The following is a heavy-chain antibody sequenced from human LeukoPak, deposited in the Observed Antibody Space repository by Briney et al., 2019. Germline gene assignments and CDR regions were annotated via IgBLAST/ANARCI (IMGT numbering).Heavy chain of an antibody. J-gene: IGHJ3*02. Sequence: GGSLRLSCAASGFTFDDYAMHWVRQAPGKGLEWVSGISWNSGSIGYADSVKGRFTISRNNAKNSLYLQMNSLRAEDTALYYCAASDAFDIWGQGTMVTVYS. CDR2: ISWNSGSI. V-gene: IGHV3-9*01. CDR1: GFTFDDYA. CDR3: AASDAFDI.